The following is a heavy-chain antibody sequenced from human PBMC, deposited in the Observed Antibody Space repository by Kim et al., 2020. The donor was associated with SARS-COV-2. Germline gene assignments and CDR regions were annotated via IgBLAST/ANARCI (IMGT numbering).Heavy chain of an antibody. Sequence: RFTITRDNAKNSLYLQMNSLRAEDTAVYYCARDTDIKGYCSGGSGARGFDYWGQGTLVTVSS. V-gene: IGHV3-7*04. CDR3: ARDTDIKGYCSGGSGARGFDY. D-gene: IGHD2-15*01. J-gene: IGHJ4*02.